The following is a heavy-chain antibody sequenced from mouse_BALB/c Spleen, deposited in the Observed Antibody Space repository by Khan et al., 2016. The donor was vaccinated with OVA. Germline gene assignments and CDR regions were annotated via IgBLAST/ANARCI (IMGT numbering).Heavy chain of an antibody. CDR2: ISSGGSYT. J-gene: IGHJ2*01. D-gene: IGHD1-1*01. CDR3: ARYYGSSYFDY. V-gene: IGHV5-9-4*01. Sequence: EVELVESGGGLVKPGGSLKLSCAASGFTFSSYAMSWVRQSPEKRLEWVAEISSGGSYTYYPDTVTGRFTISRDNAKNTLYLEMSSLRSEDTAMYYCARYYGSSYFDYWGPGTTLTVSS. CDR1: GFTFSSYA.